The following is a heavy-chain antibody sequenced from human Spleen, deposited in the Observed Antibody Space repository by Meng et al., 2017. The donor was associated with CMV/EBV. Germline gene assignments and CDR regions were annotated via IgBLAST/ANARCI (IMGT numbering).Heavy chain of an antibody. CDR2: ISAYNGNT. J-gene: IGHJ6*02. CDR3: ARVGTIFGVVPSYYYYGMDV. V-gene: IGHV1-18*01. D-gene: IGHD3-3*01. CDR1: GYTFTSYD. Sequence: ASVKVSCKASGYTFTSYDISWVRQAPGQGLEWMGWISAYNGNTNYAQKLQGRVTMTTDTSTSTAYMELRSLRSDDTAVYYCARVGTIFGVVPSYYYYGMDVWGQGTTVTVSS.